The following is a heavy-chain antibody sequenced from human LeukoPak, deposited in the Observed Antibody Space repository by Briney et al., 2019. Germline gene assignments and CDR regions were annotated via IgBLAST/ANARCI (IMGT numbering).Heavy chain of an antibody. D-gene: IGHD5-12*01. CDR3: ARSKRGYSGQIGYYYYYMDV. J-gene: IGHJ6*03. CDR1: GGTFSSYL. Sequence: ASVKVSCKASGGTFSSYLISWVRQAPGQGLEWMGWISTYNGNTNYAQKLQGRVTMTTDTSTSTAYMELRSLRSDDTAVYYCARSKRGYSGQIGYYYYYMDVWGKGTTVTVSS. V-gene: IGHV1-18*01. CDR2: ISTYNGNT.